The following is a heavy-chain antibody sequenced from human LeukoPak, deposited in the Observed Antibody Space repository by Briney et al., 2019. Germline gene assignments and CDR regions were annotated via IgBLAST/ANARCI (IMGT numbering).Heavy chain of an antibody. CDR3: AKIPGGPSAAGNFDY. CDR1: GFTFSSYA. Sequence: GRSLRLSCAASGFTFSSYAMSWVRQAPGKGLEWVSAISGSGGSTYYADSVKGRFTISRDNSKNTLYLQMNSLRAEDTAVYYRAKIPGGPSAAGNFDYWGQGTLVTVSS. CDR2: ISGSGGST. J-gene: IGHJ4*02. V-gene: IGHV3-23*01. D-gene: IGHD6-13*01.